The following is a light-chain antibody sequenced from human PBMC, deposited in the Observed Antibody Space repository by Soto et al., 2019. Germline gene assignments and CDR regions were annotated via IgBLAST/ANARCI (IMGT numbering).Light chain of an antibody. J-gene: IGLJ1*01. V-gene: IGLV2-14*01. CDR3: KSYTSTDISYV. CDR1: SCDVGGYNY. Sequence: QSVLTQSASGSGSPGQSITISGTGTSCDVGGYNYVSWYQHHPGEAPKLIIYEVNNRPSGVSHRFSGSKSGSTASLTISGLQTEDEATYLCKSYTSTDISYVFASGTKAIVL. CDR2: EVN.